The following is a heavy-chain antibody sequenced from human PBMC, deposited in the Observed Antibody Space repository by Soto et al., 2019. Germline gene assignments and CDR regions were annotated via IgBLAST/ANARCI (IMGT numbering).Heavy chain of an antibody. CDR3: ARDLRIAAAGTWWFDP. D-gene: IGHD6-13*01. CDR2: ISAYNGNT. V-gene: IGHV1-18*04. Sequence: VASVKVSCKASGYTFTSYGISWVRQAPGQGLEWMGWISAYNGNTNYAQKLQGRVTMTTDTSTSTAYMELRSLRSDDTAVYYCARDLRIAAAGTWWFDPWGQGTLVTVSS. J-gene: IGHJ5*02. CDR1: GYTFTSYG.